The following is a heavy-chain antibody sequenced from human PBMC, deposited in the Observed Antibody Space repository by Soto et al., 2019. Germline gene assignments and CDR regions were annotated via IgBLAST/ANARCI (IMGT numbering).Heavy chain of an antibody. CDR1: GGSISSYY. Sequence: SETLSLTCTVSGGSISSYYWSWIRQPPGKGLEWIGYIYYSGSTNYNPSLKSRVTISVDTSKNQFSLKLSSVTAADTAVYYCARGTQPYYDILTGRNWFDPWGQGTLVTVS. J-gene: IGHJ5*02. V-gene: IGHV4-59*01. CDR3: ARGTQPYYDILTGRNWFDP. D-gene: IGHD3-9*01. CDR2: IYYSGST.